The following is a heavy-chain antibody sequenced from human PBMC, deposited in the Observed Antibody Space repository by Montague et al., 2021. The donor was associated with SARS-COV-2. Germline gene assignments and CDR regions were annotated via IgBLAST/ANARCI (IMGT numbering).Heavy chain of an antibody. Sequence: SETLSLTCAVYGGSFSGYYWSWIRQPPGKGLEWIGEINHSGSTNYNPSLKSRVTISVDTSKNQFSLKLSSVTAADTAVYYCAREGAGQQLVLNYSFDIWGQGNMVPVSS. D-gene: IGHD6-13*01. CDR3: AREGAGQQLVLNYSFDI. J-gene: IGHJ3*02. V-gene: IGHV4-34*01. CDR2: INHSGST. CDR1: GGSFSGYY.